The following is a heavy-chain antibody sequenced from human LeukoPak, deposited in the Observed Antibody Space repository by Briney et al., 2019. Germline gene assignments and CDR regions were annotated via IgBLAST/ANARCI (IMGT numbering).Heavy chain of an antibody. CDR2: INPNSGGT. D-gene: IGHD3-3*01. CDR1: GYTFTCYY. J-gene: IGHJ4*02. CDR3: ARPRYDFWSGYHSRFDY. V-gene: IGHV1-2*02. Sequence: ASVKVSCKASGYTFTCYYMHWVRQAPGQGLEWMGWINPNSGGTNYAQKFQGRVTMTRDTSISTAYMELSRLRSDDTAVYYCARPRYDFWSGYHSRFDYWGQGTLVTVSS.